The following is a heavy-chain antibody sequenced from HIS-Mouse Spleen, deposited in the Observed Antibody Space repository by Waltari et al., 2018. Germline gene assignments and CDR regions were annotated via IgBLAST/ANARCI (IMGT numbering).Heavy chain of an antibody. Sequence: QITLKESGPTLVKPPQTLTLTCTFSGFSLSTSGVGVGWIRQPPGKALEWLALIYWDDDKRYSPSLKSRLTIAKDTSKNQVVLTMTNMDPVDTATYYCARIAEGYSSGWYAFDYWGQGTLVTVSS. CDR3: ARIAEGYSSGWYAFDY. V-gene: IGHV2-5*02. D-gene: IGHD6-19*01. CDR2: IYWDDDK. CDR1: GFSLSTSGVG. J-gene: IGHJ4*02.